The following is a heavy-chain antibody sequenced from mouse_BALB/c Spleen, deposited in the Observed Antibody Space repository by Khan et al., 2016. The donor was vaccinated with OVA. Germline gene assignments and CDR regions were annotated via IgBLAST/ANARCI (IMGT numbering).Heavy chain of an antibody. CDR3: ATSYFYGYYFDY. CDR1: GFTFSSYG. Sequence: EVELVESGGDLVQPGGSRKLSCAASGFTFSSYGMHWVRQAPEKRLEWVAYISGDSNTIYYAHTVKGRFTFSRDNPRNTLFLQMTSLMSEDTAMYYCATSYFYGYYFDYWGPGTTLTVSS. D-gene: IGHD1-1*01. V-gene: IGHV5-17*02. J-gene: IGHJ2*01. CDR2: ISGDSNTI.